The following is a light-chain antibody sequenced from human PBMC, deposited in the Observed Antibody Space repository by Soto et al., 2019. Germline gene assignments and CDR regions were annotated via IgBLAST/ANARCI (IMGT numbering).Light chain of an antibody. Sequence: DSVLTQSPGTLSLSPGEGATLSCRASQSVTSSYLAWYQQKPGQAPRLLIYDASSRATGIPDRFSGSGSGTDFTLTISSLEPEDFAVYYCQQYGSSVFTFGPGTKV. CDR2: DAS. J-gene: IGKJ3*01. V-gene: IGKV3-20*01. CDR3: QQYGSSVFT. CDR1: QSVTSSY.